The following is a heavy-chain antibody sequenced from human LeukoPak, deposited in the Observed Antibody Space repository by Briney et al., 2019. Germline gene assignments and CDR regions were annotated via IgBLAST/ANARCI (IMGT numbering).Heavy chain of an antibody. J-gene: IGHJ4*02. CDR1: GYTFTSYA. CDR2: INTNTGNP. CDR3: ARVAPPMPFVSPFDY. D-gene: IGHD2-2*01. V-gene: IGHV7-4-1*02. Sequence: GASVKVSCKASGYTFTSYAMNWVRQAPGQGLEWMGWINTNTGNPTYAQGFTGRFVFSLDTSVSTAYLQISSLKAEDTAVYYCARVAPPMPFVSPFDYWGQGTLVTVSS.